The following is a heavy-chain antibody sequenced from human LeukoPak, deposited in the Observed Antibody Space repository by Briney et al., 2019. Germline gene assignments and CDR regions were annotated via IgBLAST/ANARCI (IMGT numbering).Heavy chain of an antibody. J-gene: IGHJ4*02. Sequence: SETLSLTCAVSGYSISSGYYLGWIRQPPGKGLEWIGNIYHSVTYYHPSLKSRVTISVDTSKNQFSLKLRSVTAADTAVYYCARSACSSTDCPNFDIWGQGTLVTVSS. CDR1: GYSISSGYY. CDR3: ARSACSSTDCPNFDI. D-gene: IGHD2-2*01. CDR2: IYHSVT. V-gene: IGHV4-38-2*01.